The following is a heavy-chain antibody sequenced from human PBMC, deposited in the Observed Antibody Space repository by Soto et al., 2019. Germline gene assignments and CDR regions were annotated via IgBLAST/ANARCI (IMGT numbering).Heavy chain of an antibody. V-gene: IGHV3-7*01. D-gene: IGHD5-12*01. CDR1: GFALSSYW. CDR2: IKQDESEI. J-gene: IGHJ6*03. Sequence: EGQLVESGGTLVQPGGSLRLSCAASGFALSSYWMTWDRQAPGKGLEWVASIKQDESEIYYVDSVKGRFTIARDNAKNSLYLQMNSLRAEDTAVYYCATYSGYVLPMDIWGSGTTVTVSS. CDR3: ATYSGYVLPMDI.